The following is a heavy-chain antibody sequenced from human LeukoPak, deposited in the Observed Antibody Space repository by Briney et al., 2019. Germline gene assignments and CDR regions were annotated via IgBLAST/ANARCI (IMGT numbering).Heavy chain of an antibody. Sequence: GESLKISCKGSGYIFTNYWIGWVRQMPGKGLEWMGIIYPGDSDTRYSPSFQGQVTISADKSISTAYLQWSSLKASDTAMYYCVRRVYCSTTSCPPPHLDYWGQGTLVTVSS. CDR2: IYPGDSDT. J-gene: IGHJ4*02. V-gene: IGHV5-51*01. CDR1: GYIFTNYW. D-gene: IGHD2/OR15-2a*01. CDR3: VRRVYCSTTSCPPPHLDY.